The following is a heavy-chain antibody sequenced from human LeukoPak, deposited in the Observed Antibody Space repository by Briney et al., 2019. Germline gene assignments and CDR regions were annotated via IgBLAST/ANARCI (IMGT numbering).Heavy chain of an antibody. CDR2: ISSSSSHI. Sequence: GGSLRLSCAASGFTFSSYSMNWVRQAPGKGLEWVSSISSSSSHIYYADSVKGRFTISRDNAKNSLYLQMNSLRAEDTAVYYCARSIAAPDYWGQGTLVTVSS. CDR3: ARSIAAPDY. J-gene: IGHJ4*02. CDR1: GFTFSSYS. V-gene: IGHV3-21*01. D-gene: IGHD6-6*01.